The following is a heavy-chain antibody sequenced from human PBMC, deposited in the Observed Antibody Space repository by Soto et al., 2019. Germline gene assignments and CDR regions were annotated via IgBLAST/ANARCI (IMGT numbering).Heavy chain of an antibody. J-gene: IGHJ6*02. CDR1: GFTFNTYY. V-gene: IGHV1-46*02. D-gene: IGHD2-21*02. Sequence: QVPLVQSGDELKKPVASVRLSCKASGFTFNTYYIHWVRQSPGEGLQLMGVINPSNGFKGFPLKFQGRGTMTANTSTTTVFLELSGLQSEDAAVYFCARDWPDTYCGGDCHWVYCYHGMDVWGQGTEVTVAS. CDR3: ARDWPDTYCGGDCHWVYCYHGMDV. CDR2: INPSNGFK.